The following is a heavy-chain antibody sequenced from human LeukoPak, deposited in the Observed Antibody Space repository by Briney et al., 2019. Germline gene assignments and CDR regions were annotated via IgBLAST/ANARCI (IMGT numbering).Heavy chain of an antibody. J-gene: IGHJ5*02. D-gene: IGHD3-10*01. CDR1: GGSISSGGYY. CDR3: ARVVGSGVLIWFDP. Sequence: SETLSLTCTVSGGSISSGGYYWSWIRQHPGKSLEWIGYIYYSGSTYYNPSLKSRVTISADTSKNQFSLKLSSVTAADTAVYYCARVVGSGVLIWFDPWGQGTLVTVSS. V-gene: IGHV4-31*03. CDR2: IYYSGST.